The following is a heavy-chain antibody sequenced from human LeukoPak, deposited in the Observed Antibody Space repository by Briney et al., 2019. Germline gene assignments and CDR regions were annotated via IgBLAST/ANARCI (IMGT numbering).Heavy chain of an antibody. V-gene: IGHV3-30*18. CDR1: GFTFSSYG. J-gene: IGHJ5*02. Sequence: GGSLRLSCAASGFTFSSYGMHWVRQAPGKGLEWVAVISYDGSNKYYADSVKGRFTISRDNSKNTLYLQMNSLRAEDTAVYYCAKKYEWLVPYNWFDPWGQGTLVTVSS. CDR2: ISYDGSNK. D-gene: IGHD6-19*01. CDR3: AKKYEWLVPYNWFDP.